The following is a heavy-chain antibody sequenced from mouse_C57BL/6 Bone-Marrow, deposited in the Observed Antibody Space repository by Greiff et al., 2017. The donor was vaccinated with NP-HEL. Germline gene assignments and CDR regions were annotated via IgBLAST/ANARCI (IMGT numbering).Heavy chain of an antibody. CDR1: GYTFTDYN. J-gene: IGHJ1*03. CDR3: ARSGDYGSSYEYFDV. D-gene: IGHD1-1*01. CDR2: INPNNGGT. Sequence: EVQLQQSGPELVKPGASVKIPCKASGYTFTDYNMDWVKQSHGKSLEWIGDINPNNGGTIYNQKFKGKATLTVDKSSSTAYMELRSLTSEDTAVYYCARSGDYGSSYEYFDVWGTGTTVTVSS. V-gene: IGHV1-18*01.